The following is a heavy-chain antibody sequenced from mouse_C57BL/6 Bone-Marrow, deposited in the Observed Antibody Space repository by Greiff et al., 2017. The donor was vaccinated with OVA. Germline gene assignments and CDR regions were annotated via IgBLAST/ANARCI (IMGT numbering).Heavy chain of an antibody. J-gene: IGHJ1*03. CDR2: INPASGGT. Sequence: QVQLQESGAELVRPGTSVKVSCKASGYPFTNYLIEWVKQRPGQGLEWIGVINPASGGTNYNAKFKGKATLTADTSSSTAYMQLSSLTSEDSAVYVSARRGIATGYWSFDVWGTGTTVTVSS. D-gene: IGHD4-1*01. V-gene: IGHV1-54*01. CDR1: GYPFTNYL. CDR3: ARRGIATGYWSFDV.